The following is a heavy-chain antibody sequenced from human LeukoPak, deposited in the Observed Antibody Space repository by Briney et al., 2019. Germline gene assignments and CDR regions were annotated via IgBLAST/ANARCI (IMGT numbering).Heavy chain of an antibody. CDR1: GFTFSSYS. CDR3: ARDLTYYDILTGYYTSHYFDY. CDR2: ISSSSSYI. Sequence: PGGSLRLSCAASGFTFSSYSMNWVRQAPGKGLEWVSSISSSSSYIYYADSVWGRFTISRDNAKNSLYLQMNSLRAENTAVYYCARDLTYYDILTGYYTSHYFDYWGQGTLVTVSS. J-gene: IGHJ4*02. D-gene: IGHD3-9*01. V-gene: IGHV3-21*01.